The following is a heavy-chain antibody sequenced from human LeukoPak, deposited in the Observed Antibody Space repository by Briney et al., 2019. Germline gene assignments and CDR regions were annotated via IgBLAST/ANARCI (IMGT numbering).Heavy chain of an antibody. CDR1: GGSISSYY. V-gene: IGHV4-4*07. Sequence: PSETLSLTCTVSGGSISSYYWSWIRQPAGKGLEWIGRIYTSGSTNYTPSLKSRVTMSVDTSKNQFSLKLSSVTAADTAVYYCARVGSSSSYDYFDYWGQGTLVTVSS. CDR3: ARVGSSSSYDYFDY. D-gene: IGHD6-6*01. CDR2: IYTSGST. J-gene: IGHJ4*02.